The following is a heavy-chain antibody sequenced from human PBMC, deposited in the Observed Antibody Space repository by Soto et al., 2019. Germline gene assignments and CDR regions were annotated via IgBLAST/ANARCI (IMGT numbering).Heavy chain of an antibody. CDR1: GGTFSSYA. CDR2: IIPIFGTA. D-gene: IGHD3-22*01. J-gene: IGHJ5*02. Sequence: SLKVSCKASGGTFSSYAISWVRQAPGQGLEWMGGIIPIFGTANYAQKFQGRVTITADESTSTAYMELSSLRSEDTAVYYCARDSRYYYDSSGYYLGWFDPWGQGTLVTVSS. V-gene: IGHV1-69*13. CDR3: ARDSRYYYDSSGYYLGWFDP.